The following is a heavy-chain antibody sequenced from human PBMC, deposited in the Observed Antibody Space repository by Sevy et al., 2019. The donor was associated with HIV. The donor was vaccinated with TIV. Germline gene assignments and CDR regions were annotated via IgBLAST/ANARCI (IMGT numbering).Heavy chain of an antibody. D-gene: IGHD3-10*01. Sequence: GGSLRLSCAASGFTFSSYWMSWVRQAPGKGLEWVANIKQDGSEKYYVDSVKGRFTISRDNAKNSLYLQMNSLRAEDTAVYYCARDGDPRLEFGIPGLYYFDYWGQGTLVTVSS. CDR3: ARDGDPRLEFGIPGLYYFDY. V-gene: IGHV3-7*01. J-gene: IGHJ4*02. CDR2: IKQDGSEK. CDR1: GFTFSSYW.